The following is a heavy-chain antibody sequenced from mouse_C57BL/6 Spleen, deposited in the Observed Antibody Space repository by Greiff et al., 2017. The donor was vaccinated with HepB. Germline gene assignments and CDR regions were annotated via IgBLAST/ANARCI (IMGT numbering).Heavy chain of an antibody. CDR3: ARQDYDYERAWCAY. V-gene: IGHV5-9*01. Sequence: EVKVEESGGGLVKPGGSLKLSCAASGFTFSSYTMSWVRQTPEKRLEWVATISGGGGNTYYPDSVKGRFTISRDNAKNTLYLQMSSLRSEDTALYYCARQDYDYERAWCAYWGQGTLVTVSA. CDR1: GFTFSSYT. D-gene: IGHD2-4*01. J-gene: IGHJ3*01. CDR2: ISGGGGNT.